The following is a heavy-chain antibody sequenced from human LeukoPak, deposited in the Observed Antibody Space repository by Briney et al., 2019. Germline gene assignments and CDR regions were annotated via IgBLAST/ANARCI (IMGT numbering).Heavy chain of an antibody. CDR1: GGSISSSSYY. CDR2: IYYSGST. Sequence: KPSETLSLICTVSGGSISSSSYYWGWIRQPPGKGLEWIGSIYYSGSTHYNPSLKSRVTISVDTSKNQFSLKLSSVTAADTAVYYCARRWYSSSSAFDIWGQGTMVTVSS. J-gene: IGHJ3*02. D-gene: IGHD6-6*01. V-gene: IGHV4-39*01. CDR3: ARRWYSSSSAFDI.